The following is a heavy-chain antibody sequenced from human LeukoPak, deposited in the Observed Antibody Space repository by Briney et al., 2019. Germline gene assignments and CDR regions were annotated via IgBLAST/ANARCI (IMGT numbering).Heavy chain of an antibody. D-gene: IGHD7-27*01. CDR1: GGTFSNYA. Sequence: SVKVSCKASGGTFSNYAINWVRQAPEQGLEWMGGLIPMFATPHYAQNFQGRLSITADEPMTSAYMELSSLRSDDTAVYYCARADWGPRFFDAWGQGTLVTVSA. J-gene: IGHJ4*02. CDR3: ARADWGPRFFDA. CDR2: LIPMFATP. V-gene: IGHV1-69*13.